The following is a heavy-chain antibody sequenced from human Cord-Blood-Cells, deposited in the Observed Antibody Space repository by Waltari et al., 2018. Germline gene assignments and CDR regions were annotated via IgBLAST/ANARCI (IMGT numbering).Heavy chain of an antibody. D-gene: IGHD6-13*01. V-gene: IGHV1-69*01. CDR3: ARVYSNSWYYYYGMDV. J-gene: IGHJ6*02. CDR1: GGPFSSYA. CDR2: IIPIFGTA. Sequence: QVQLVQSGAEVKKPGSSVKVSCKASGGPFSSYAISWVRQAPGQGLEWMGGIIPIFGTANYAQKFQGRVTITADESTSTAYMELSSLRSEDTAVYYCARVYSNSWYYYYGMDVWGQGTTVTVSS.